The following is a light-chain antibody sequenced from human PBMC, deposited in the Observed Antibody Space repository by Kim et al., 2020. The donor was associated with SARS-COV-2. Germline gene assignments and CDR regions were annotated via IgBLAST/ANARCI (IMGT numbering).Light chain of an antibody. CDR3: QQSYSTPRT. CDR2: AAS. CDR1: QTISDF. Sequence: ASVGDSVTITCRASQTISDFLNWFQQKPGKAPKLLIYAASSLQSGVPSRFSGRGSGTEFTLTINSLQPDDFATYYCQQSYSTPRTFGQGTKVDIK. V-gene: IGKV1-39*01. J-gene: IGKJ1*01.